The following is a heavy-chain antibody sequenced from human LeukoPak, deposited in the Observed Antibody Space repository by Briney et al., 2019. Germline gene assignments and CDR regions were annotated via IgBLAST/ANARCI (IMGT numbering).Heavy chain of an antibody. J-gene: IGHJ5*02. Sequence: ASVKVSCKASGHTFTRLGICWVPQASGQALEWMGWIRAYNGNTNYAQRLQGRVIMTTDTSTSTAYMELRSLRSDDTAVYYCARGGAYNWFDPWGQGTLVTVSS. CDR1: GHTFTRLG. V-gene: IGHV1-18*01. D-gene: IGHD3-16*01. CDR2: IRAYNGNT. CDR3: ARGGAYNWFDP.